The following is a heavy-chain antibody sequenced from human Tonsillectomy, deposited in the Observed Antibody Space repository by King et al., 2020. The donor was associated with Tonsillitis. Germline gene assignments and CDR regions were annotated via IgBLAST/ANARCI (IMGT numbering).Heavy chain of an antibody. CDR3: ARGLYDSSGFTLGY. D-gene: IGHD3-22*01. CDR1: GGTFISHA. Sequence: QVQLVESGAEVKKPGSSVKVSCKASGGTFISHAITWVRQAPGQGLEWMGRIIPIIGTGNYAQKFQGRVTMTADKSTSTAYMELSSLRSEDTAVYYCARGLYDSSGFTLGYWGQGTQVTVSS. CDR2: IIPIIGTG. J-gene: IGHJ4*02. V-gene: IGHV1-69*06.